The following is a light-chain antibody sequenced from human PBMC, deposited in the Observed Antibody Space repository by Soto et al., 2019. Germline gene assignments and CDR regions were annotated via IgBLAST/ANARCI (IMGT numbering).Light chain of an antibody. CDR2: KVS. CDR3: QQSYSSPPWK. V-gene: IGKV2-30*01. CDR1: QILVYSDGTTY. J-gene: IGKJ1*01. Sequence: DVVLTQSPLSLPVTLGHPASISFRASQILVYSDGTTYLNWFHQRPGQSPRRLIYKVSTRDSGVPDRFSGSGSGTDFTLKIRSLRPEDIATYFCQQSYSSPPWKCGQGTKGDNK.